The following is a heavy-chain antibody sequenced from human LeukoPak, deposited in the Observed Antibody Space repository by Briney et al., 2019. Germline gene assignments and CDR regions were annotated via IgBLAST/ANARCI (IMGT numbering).Heavy chain of an antibody. D-gene: IGHD2-2*01. V-gene: IGHV1-69*05. CDR2: IIPIFGTA. CDR1: GGTFSSYA. J-gene: IGHJ3*02. CDR3: ASVGIVVVPAAMVEGAFDI. Sequence: SVKFSCKASGGTFSSYAISWVRQAPGQGLEWMGGIIPIFGTANYAQKFQGRVTITTDESTSTAYMELSSLRSEDTAVYYCASVGIVVVPAAMVEGAFDIWGQGTMVTVSS.